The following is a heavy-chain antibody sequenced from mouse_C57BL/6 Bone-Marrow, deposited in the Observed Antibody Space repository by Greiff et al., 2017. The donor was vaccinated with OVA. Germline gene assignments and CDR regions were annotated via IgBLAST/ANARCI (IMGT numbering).Heavy chain of an antibody. V-gene: IGHV1-5*01. CDR1: GYTFTSYW. Sequence: EVQLQQSGTVLARPGASVKMSCKTSGYTFTSYWMHWVKQRPGQGLEWIGAIYPGNSDTCYNQKFKGKAKLTAVTSASTAYMELSSLTNEDTAVYYCTCETYYAMDYWGQGTSVTVSS. CDR2: IYPGNSDT. J-gene: IGHJ4*01. CDR3: TCETYYAMDY.